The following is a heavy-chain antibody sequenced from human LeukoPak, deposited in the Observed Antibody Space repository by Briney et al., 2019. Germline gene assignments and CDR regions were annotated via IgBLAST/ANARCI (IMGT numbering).Heavy chain of an antibody. CDR2: IIPILGIA. CDR1: GYTFTSYG. CDR3: ARELLQNNWFDP. V-gene: IGHV1-69*04. J-gene: IGHJ5*02. Sequence: SVKVSCKASGYTFTSYGISWVRQAPGQGLEWMGRIIPILGIANYAQKFQGRVTITADKSTSTAYMELSSLRSEDTAVYYCARELLQNNWFDPWGQGTLVTVSS. D-gene: IGHD3-22*01.